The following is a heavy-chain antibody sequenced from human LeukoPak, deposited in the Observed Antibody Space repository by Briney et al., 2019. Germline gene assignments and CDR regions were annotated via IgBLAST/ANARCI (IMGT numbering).Heavy chain of an antibody. CDR3: ARDTGGGYSCYDC. D-gene: IGHD5-18*01. CDR1: GFAFSSYW. CDR2: IKQDGSEK. J-gene: IGHJ4*02. V-gene: IGHV3-7*01. Sequence: GGSLRLSCAASGFAFSSYWMTWIRQAPGKGLEWVANIKQDGSEKYYVDSVEGRFTISRDNAKNSLYLQMNSLRAEDTAVYYCARDTGGGYSCYDCWGQGTLVTVSS.